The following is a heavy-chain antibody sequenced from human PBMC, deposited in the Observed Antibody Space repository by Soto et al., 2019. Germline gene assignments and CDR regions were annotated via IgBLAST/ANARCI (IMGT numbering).Heavy chain of an antibody. CDR3: ASDVTRLAQYDY. V-gene: IGHV1-18*04. D-gene: IGHD6-19*01. CDR1: GYTFTSYG. J-gene: IGHJ4*02. CDR2: ISAYNGNT. Sequence: ASVKVSCKASGYTFTSYGISWVRQAPGQGLEWMGWISAYNGNTNYAQKLQGRVTMTTDTSTSTGYMERRSLRSDDTAVYYCASDVTRLAQYDYWSQGTLVTVSS.